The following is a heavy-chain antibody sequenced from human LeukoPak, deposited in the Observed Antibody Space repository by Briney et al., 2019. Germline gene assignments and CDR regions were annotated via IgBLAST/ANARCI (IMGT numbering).Heavy chain of an antibody. CDR3: AASPDYYDSSGYSYYFDY. D-gene: IGHD3-22*01. Sequence: SVKVSCKASGFTFTSSAVQWVRQARGQRLEWIGWIVVGSGNTNYAQRFQERVTITRDMSTSTAYMELSSLRSEDTAVYYCAASPDYYDSSGYSYYFDYWGQGTPVTVSS. CDR2: IVVGSGNT. J-gene: IGHJ4*02. V-gene: IGHV1-58*01. CDR1: GFTFTSSA.